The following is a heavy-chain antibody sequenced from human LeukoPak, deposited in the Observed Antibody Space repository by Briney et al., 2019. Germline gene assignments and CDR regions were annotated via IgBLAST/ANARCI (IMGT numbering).Heavy chain of an antibody. D-gene: IGHD5/OR15-5a*01. CDR1: GGTFSSYV. V-gene: IGHV1-69*13. CDR3: ARADGSTSDNPNPDYYGMDV. J-gene: IGHJ6*02. Sequence: SVKVSCKPSGGTFSSYVITWVRQAPGQGLEWIGGIIPIFGTANYAQNFQGRVTITADESTSTAYMELSSLRSDDTAVYYCARADGSTSDNPNPDYYGMDVWGQGTTVTVSS. CDR2: IIPIFGTA.